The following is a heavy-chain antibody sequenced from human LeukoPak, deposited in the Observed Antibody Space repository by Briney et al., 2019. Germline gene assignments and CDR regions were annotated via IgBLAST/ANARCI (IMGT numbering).Heavy chain of an antibody. Sequence: GASVKVSCKASGFTFTSSAMQWVRQARGQRLEWIGWTVVGSGNTNYAQKFQERVTITRDMSTSTAYMELSSLRSEDTAVYYCAAEFWSGYYTGMGAFDIWGQGTMVTVSS. J-gene: IGHJ3*02. V-gene: IGHV1-58*02. D-gene: IGHD3-3*01. CDR1: GFTFTSSA. CDR3: AAEFWSGYYTGMGAFDI. CDR2: TVVGSGNT.